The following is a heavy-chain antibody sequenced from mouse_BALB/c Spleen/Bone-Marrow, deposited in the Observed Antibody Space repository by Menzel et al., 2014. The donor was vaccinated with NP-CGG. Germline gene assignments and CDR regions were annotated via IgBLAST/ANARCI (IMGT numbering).Heavy chain of an antibody. CDR1: GFNIEDTY. J-gene: IGHJ2*01. CDR3: ARYRLGTYFDY. CDR2: IDPANGNT. D-gene: IGHD2-14*01. Sequence: EVKVVESGAELVKPGASVKLSCTASGFNIEDTYMHWVKQRPEQGLEWIGRIDPANGNTKYDPKFQGKATITADTSSNTAHLQLSSLTSEDTAVYYCARYRLGTYFDYWGQGTTLTVSS. V-gene: IGHV14-3*02.